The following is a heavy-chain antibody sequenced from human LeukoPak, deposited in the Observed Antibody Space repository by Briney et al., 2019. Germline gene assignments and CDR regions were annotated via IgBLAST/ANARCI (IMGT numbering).Heavy chain of an antibody. J-gene: IGHJ4*02. Sequence: GGSLRLSCVASGFTFSSYAMHWVRQAPGKGLEWVAVISFDGSNKYYADSVKGRFTISRDNSKNTLYLQMNSLRAEDTTVYYCAKDRAVGSGWYYFDYWGQGTLVTVSS. CDR2: ISFDGSNK. CDR3: AKDRAVGSGWYYFDY. V-gene: IGHV3-30*18. D-gene: IGHD6-19*01. CDR1: GFTFSSYA.